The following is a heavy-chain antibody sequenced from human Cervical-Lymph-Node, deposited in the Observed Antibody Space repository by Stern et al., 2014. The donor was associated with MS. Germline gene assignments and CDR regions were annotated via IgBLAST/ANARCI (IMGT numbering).Heavy chain of an antibody. V-gene: IGHV1-2*02. CDR3: ARGSGTAYDLRGDY. CDR2: INPNSGGT. D-gene: IGHD3-3*01. Sequence: VRLVESGAEAKAPGASMKVSCRASGYIFTDYYLHWVRQAPGQGLEWLGWINPNSGGTNYAQNFQGRVTMTRDTSISTAYMELRWLGYADTAVYYCARGSGTAYDLRGDYWGQGTLVTVSS. J-gene: IGHJ4*01. CDR1: GYIFTDYY.